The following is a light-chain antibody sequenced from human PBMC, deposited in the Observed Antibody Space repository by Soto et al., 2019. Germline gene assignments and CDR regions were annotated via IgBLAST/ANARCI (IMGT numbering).Light chain of an antibody. V-gene: IGKV3-20*01. Sequence: ENVLTQSPGTLSLSPGERATLSCSAIQSVSSSYLAWYQQKPGQAPRLLIYGASSRATGIPDRFSGSGSGTDFTLTISRLEPEDFAVYYCQQYGSSPSITFGQGTRLEIK. CDR1: QSVSSSY. J-gene: IGKJ5*01. CDR3: QQYGSSPSIT. CDR2: GAS.